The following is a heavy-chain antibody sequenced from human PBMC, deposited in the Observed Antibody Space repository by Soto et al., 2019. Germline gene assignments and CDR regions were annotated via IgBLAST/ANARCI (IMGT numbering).Heavy chain of an antibody. CDR3: AKTPPDIVVVPAAINY. J-gene: IGHJ4*02. CDR1: GFTFSSYA. CDR2: ISGSGGST. V-gene: IGHV3-23*01. Sequence: GGSLRLSCAASGFTFSSYAMSWVRQAPGKGLEWVSAISGSGGSTYYADSVKGRFTISRDNSKNTLYLQMNSLRAEDTAVYYCAKTPPDIVVVPAAINYRSQGTLVTVSS. D-gene: IGHD2-2*02.